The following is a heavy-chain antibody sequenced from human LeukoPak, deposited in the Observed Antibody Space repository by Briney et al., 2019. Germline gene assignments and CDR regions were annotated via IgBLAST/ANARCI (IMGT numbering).Heavy chain of an antibody. J-gene: IGHJ2*01. CDR2: ISGSGGST. CDR1: GFTFSSYA. D-gene: IGHD6-19*01. Sequence: GGSLRLSCAASGFTFSSYAMSWVRQAPGKGLEWVSAISGSGGSTYYADSGKGRFTISRDNSKNTQYLQMNSLRAEDTAVYYCANGLTNGFDLWGRGTLVTVSS. CDR3: ANGLTNGFDL. V-gene: IGHV3-23*01.